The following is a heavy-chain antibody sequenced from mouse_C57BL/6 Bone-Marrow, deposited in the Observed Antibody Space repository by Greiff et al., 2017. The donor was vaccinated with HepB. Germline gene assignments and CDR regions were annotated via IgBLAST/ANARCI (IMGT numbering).Heavy chain of an antibody. CDR1: GYTFTDYY. D-gene: IGHD2-4*01. J-gene: IGHJ1*03. V-gene: IGHV1-19*01. CDR3: ARPYYDYDGYWYFDV. CDR2: INPYNGGT. Sequence: EVQLQQSGPVLVKPGASVKMSCKASGYTFTDYYMNWVKQSHGKSLEWIGVINPYNGGTSYNQKFKGKATLTVDKSSSTAYMELNSLTSEDSAVYYCARPYYDYDGYWYFDVWGTGTTVTVSS.